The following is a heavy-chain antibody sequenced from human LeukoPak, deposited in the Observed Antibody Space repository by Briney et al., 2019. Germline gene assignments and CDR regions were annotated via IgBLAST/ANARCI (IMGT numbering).Heavy chain of an antibody. D-gene: IGHD3-22*01. J-gene: IGHJ4*02. CDR1: GGTFSSYA. CDR3: ASSLGGDSSGYYYGIDY. CDR2: IIPIFGTA. Sequence: SVKVSCKASGGTFSSYAISWVRQAPGQGLEWMGGIIPIFGTANYAQKFQGRVTITADESTSTAYMELSSLRSEDTAVYYCASSLGGDSSGYYYGIDYWGQGTLVTVSS. V-gene: IGHV1-69*13.